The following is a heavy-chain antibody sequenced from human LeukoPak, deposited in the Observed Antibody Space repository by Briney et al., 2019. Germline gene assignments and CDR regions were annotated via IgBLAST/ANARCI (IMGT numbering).Heavy chain of an antibody. D-gene: IGHD3-9*01. J-gene: IGHJ5*02. V-gene: IGHV1-46*01. CDR1: GYTFTGYY. CDR2: INPSGGST. Sequence: ASVKVSCKASGYTFTGYYMHWVRQAPGQGLEWMGIINPSGGSTSYAQKFQGRVTMTRDTSTSTVYMELSSLRSEDTAVYYCAGGGFYDILTGYSNWFDPWGQGTLVTVSS. CDR3: AGGGFYDILTGYSNWFDP.